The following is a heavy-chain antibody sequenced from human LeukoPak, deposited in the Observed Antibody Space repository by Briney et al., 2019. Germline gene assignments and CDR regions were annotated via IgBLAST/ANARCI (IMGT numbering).Heavy chain of an antibody. CDR2: IYHSGST. Sequence: PSQTLSLTCAVSGGSISSGGYSWSWIRQPPGKGLEWIGYIYHSGSTYYNPSLKSRVTISVDRSKNQFSLKLSSVTAADTAVYYCARSDSSGYGLYYFDYWGQGTLVTVSS. D-gene: IGHD3-22*01. CDR3: ARSDSSGYGLYYFDY. V-gene: IGHV4-30-2*01. CDR1: GGSISSGGYS. J-gene: IGHJ4*02.